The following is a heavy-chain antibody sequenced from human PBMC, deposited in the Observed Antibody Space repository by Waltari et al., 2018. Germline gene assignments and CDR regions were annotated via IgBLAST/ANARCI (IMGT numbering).Heavy chain of an antibody. CDR3: ASPPPTGGSSFDF. CDR2: RHYSGTA. J-gene: IGHJ4*02. V-gene: IGHV4-39*07. Sequence: QLQLQESGPGLAKPSDTPSLTCLAPGDSISSNYFRWGWIRRPPGKGLEWIGHRHYSGTADYNPSLKGRASILVDTSRRHFSLELSSVTAADTAIYYCASPPPTGGSSFDFWGQGIQVTVTS. D-gene: IGHD3-16*01. CDR1: GDSISSNYFR.